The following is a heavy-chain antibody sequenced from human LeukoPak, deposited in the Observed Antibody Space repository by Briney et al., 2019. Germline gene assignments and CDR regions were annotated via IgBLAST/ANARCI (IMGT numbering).Heavy chain of an antibody. CDR1: GFTFSSYS. J-gene: IGHJ4*02. V-gene: IGHV3-21*01. CDR2: ISSSSSDI. Sequence: AGGSLRLSCAASGFTFSSYSMNWVRQAPGQGLERVSSISSSSSDIYYADSVKGRFTISRDNAKNSLYLKMNSLRAEDTAVYYCARSWEMTTVTTGLGVAGSWGQGTLVTVSS. CDR3: ARSWEMTTVTTGLGVAGS. D-gene: IGHD4-17*01.